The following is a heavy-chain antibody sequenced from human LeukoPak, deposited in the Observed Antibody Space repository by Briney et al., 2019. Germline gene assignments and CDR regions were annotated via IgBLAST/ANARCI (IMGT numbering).Heavy chain of an antibody. V-gene: IGHV3-7*04. CDR2: IKQDGSEK. Sequence: GGSLRLSCAASGFTFSSYWMSWVRQAPGKGLEWVANIKQDGSEKYYVDSVKGRFTISRDNAKNSLYLQMNSLRAEDTAVYYCARDRIAAAGTGYYYYYGMDVWGQGTTATVSS. CDR1: GFTFSSYW. CDR3: ARDRIAAAGTGYYYYYGMDV. J-gene: IGHJ6*02. D-gene: IGHD6-13*01.